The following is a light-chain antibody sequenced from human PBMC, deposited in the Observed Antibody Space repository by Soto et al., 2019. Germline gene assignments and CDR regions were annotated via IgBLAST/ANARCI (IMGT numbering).Light chain of an antibody. Sequence: QSALTQPASVSGSPGQSITISCTGTSSDVGSYTLVSWYQHHPGKAPKLMIYEGSKRPSGVSNRFSGSKSGSTASLTISGLQAEDEAYYYCCSYAGSSTYVFGPGTKLTVL. V-gene: IGLV2-23*01. CDR2: EGS. CDR3: CSYAGSSTYV. CDR1: SSDVGSYTL. J-gene: IGLJ1*01.